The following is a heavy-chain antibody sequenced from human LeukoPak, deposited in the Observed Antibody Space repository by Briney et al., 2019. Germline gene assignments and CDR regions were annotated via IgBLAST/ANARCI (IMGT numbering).Heavy chain of an antibody. Sequence: KPGGSLRLSCAASGFTFSSCGFNWVRQAPGKGLEWVSSIGPTGTDRYYADSVRGRFTISRGNAKNSMYLQMDSLRDEDTAVYYCATETIGRHYDYWGQGTLLTVSS. CDR2: IGPTGTDR. D-gene: IGHD1-14*01. J-gene: IGHJ4*02. CDR1: GFTFSSCG. CDR3: ATETIGRHYDY. V-gene: IGHV3-21*01.